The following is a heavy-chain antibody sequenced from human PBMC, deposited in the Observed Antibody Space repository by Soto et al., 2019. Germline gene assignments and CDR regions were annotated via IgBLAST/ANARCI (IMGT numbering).Heavy chain of an antibody. CDR2: ISAYNGNT. CDR1: GYTFTSYG. V-gene: IGHV1-18*01. D-gene: IGHD2-21*02. Sequence: ASVKVSCKASGYTFTSYGISWVRQAPGQGLEWMGWISAYNGNTNYAHKLQGRVTMTTDTSTSTAYMELRSLRSHDTAVYYCARALGLWTASGYYFDXGGQGTMLTVSX. CDR3: ARALGLWTASGYYFDX. J-gene: IGHJ4*02.